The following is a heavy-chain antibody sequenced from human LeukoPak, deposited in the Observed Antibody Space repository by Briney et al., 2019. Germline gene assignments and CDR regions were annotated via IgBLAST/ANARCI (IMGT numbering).Heavy chain of an antibody. J-gene: IGHJ4*02. CDR1: GGSFSGYC. CDR2: IFYAGST. Sequence: SETLSLTCAVYGGSFSGYCWSWIRQPPGKGLEWIGSIFYAGSTYYNPSLKSRVTLSVDTSKNQVSLKLNSVTAADTAMFYCARGSLTEDYWGQGTLVTVSS. D-gene: IGHD2-8*01. V-gene: IGHV4-34*01. CDR3: ARGSLTEDY.